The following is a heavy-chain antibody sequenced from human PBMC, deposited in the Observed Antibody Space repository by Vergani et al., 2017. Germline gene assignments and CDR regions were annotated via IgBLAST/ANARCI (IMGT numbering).Heavy chain of an antibody. CDR2: ISVSGGST. CDR1: GFTFSSYA. CDR3: AKVYCSITTCYRNWFEP. V-gene: IGHV3-23*01. D-gene: IGHD2-2*02. J-gene: IGHJ5*02. Sequence: EVQLLESGGGLVLPGGSLRLSCAASGFTFSSYAMSWVRQAPGKGLEWVSTISVSGGSTYYADSVKGQFTISRDNSKNTLYLQMNSLRAEDTAVYYCAKVYCSITTCYRNWFEPWGQGNLGTVS.